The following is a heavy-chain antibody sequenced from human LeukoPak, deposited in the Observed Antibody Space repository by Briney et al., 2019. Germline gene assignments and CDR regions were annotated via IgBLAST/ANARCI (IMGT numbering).Heavy chain of an antibody. CDR2: INPSGGDT. Sequence: ASVKLSCKASGYTFTNYYIHWVRQAPGQGLEWMGIINPSGGDTTYAQKFQGRVTMTRDMSTSTVHMELSSLRSEDTAVYYCASSPLTYSSSWLYYFDYWGQGTLVTVSS. V-gene: IGHV1-46*01. CDR1: GYTFTNYY. J-gene: IGHJ4*02. D-gene: IGHD6-13*01. CDR3: ASSPLTYSSSWLYYFDY.